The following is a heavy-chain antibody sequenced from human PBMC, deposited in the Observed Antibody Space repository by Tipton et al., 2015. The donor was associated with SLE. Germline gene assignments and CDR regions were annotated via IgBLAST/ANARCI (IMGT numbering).Heavy chain of an antibody. Sequence: TLSLTCAVSGASISSKYCSWIRQPTGKGLEWIGYIYSSVSTNYNPSLQSRVTISADTSKNQLSLKLSSVTAADTAVYYCGKYDYDSTGIQAFHYWEQGTLVTVSS. V-gene: IGHV4-59*01. CDR3: GKYDYDSTGIQAFHY. CDR2: IYSSVST. D-gene: IGHD3-22*01. J-gene: IGHJ4*02. CDR1: GASISSKY.